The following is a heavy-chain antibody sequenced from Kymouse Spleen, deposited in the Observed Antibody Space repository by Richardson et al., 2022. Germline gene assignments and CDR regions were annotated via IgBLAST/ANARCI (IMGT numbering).Heavy chain of an antibody. D-gene: IGHD3-9*01. V-gene: IGHV4-34*01. CDR2: INHSGST. J-gene: IGHJ4*02. CDR3: ARNDILTGYYNLFDY. Sequence: QVQLQQWGAGLLKPSETLSLTCAVYGGSFSGYYWSWIRQPPGKGLEWIGEINHSGSTNYNPSLKSRVTISVDTSKNQFSLKLSSVTAADTAVYYCARNDILTGYYNLFDYWGQGTLVTVSS. CDR1: GGSFSGYY.